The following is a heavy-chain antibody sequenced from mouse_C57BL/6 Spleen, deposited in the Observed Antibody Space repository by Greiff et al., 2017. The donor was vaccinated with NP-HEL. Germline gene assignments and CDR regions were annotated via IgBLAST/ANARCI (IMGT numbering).Heavy chain of an antibody. CDR2: IYPGDGDT. CDR3: ARPAQARYYFDY. J-gene: IGHJ2*01. CDR1: GYAFSSYW. V-gene: IGHV1-80*01. D-gene: IGHD3-2*02. Sequence: QVQLQQSGAELVKPGASVKISCKASGYAFSSYWMNWVKQRPGKGLEWIGQIYPGDGDTNYNGKFKGKATLTADKSSSTAYMQLSSLTSEDSAVYFCARPAQARYYFDYWGQGTTLTVSS.